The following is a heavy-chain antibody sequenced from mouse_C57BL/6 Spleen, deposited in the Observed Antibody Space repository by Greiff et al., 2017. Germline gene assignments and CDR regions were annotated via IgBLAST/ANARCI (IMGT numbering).Heavy chain of an antibody. J-gene: IGHJ1*03. D-gene: IGHD1-1*01. Sequence: VTLMESGPGLVAPSQSLSITCTASGFSLTSYGVSWVRQPPGKGLEWLGVIWGDGSTNYHSALISRLSISKDNSKRQSFLKLNSLQTNDTATYFYYVVVAEDNWYFDVWGTGTTVTVSS. CDR1: GFSLTSYG. V-gene: IGHV2-3*01. CDR2: IWGDGST. CDR3: YVVVAEDNWYFDV.